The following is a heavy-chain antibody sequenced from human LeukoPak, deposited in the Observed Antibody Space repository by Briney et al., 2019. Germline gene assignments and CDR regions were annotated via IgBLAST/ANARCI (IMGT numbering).Heavy chain of an antibody. Sequence: GASVKVSCKVSGYTLTELSMHWVRQAPGKGLEWMGAFDPEDGETIYAQKFQGRVTMTEDTSIDTAYMELSRLRSDDTAVYYCARGLPAPEGLHAFDVWGQGTMVTVSS. V-gene: IGHV1-24*01. CDR2: FDPEDGET. D-gene: IGHD6-13*01. J-gene: IGHJ3*01. CDR3: ARGLPAPEGLHAFDV. CDR1: GYTLTELS.